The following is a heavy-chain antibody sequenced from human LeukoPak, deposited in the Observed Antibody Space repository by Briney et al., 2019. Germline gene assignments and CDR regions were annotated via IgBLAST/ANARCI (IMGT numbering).Heavy chain of an antibody. Sequence: SQTLSLTCTVSGGSTSSGGYYWSWIRQHPGKGLEWIGYIYYSGSTYYNPSLKSRVTISVDTSKNQFSLKLSSVTAADTAVYYCARSRAGGYYYFDYWGQGTLVTVSS. D-gene: IGHD2-2*03. CDR2: IYYSGST. CDR3: ARSRAGGYYYFDY. J-gene: IGHJ4*02. CDR1: GGSTSSGGYY. V-gene: IGHV4-31*03.